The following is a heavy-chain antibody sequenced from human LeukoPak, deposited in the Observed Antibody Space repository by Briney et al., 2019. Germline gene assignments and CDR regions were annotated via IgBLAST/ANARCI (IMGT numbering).Heavy chain of an antibody. CDR3: ARGGLGRNWFDP. Sequence: ASVKVSCKASGYTFTNYYMHWVRQAPGQGLEWMGIINPSGGSTSYAQKFKGRVTMTGDTATSTVYMELSSLRSEDTAVYYCARGGLGRNWFDPWGQGTLVTVSS. CDR2: INPSGGST. CDR1: GYTFTNYY. J-gene: IGHJ5*02. D-gene: IGHD3-16*01. V-gene: IGHV1-46*01.